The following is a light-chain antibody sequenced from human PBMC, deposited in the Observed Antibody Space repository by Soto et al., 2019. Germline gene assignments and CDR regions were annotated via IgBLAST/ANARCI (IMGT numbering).Light chain of an antibody. CDR2: DTS. CDR3: QQYGTSEII. V-gene: IGKV3-20*01. CDR1: QSVSIN. J-gene: IGKJ5*01. Sequence: IVMTHSAATLSMYPGERATLSCRASQSVSINLAWYQQKPGQAPRLLVYDTSTRATGIPDRYSGSGSGTDFTLTISRLEPEYFAVFFCQQYGTSEIIVAQGTRLEIK.